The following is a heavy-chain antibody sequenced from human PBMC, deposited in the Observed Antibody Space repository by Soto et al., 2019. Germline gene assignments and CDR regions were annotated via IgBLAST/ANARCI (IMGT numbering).Heavy chain of an antibody. J-gene: IGHJ4*02. CDR3: GKDSGGMWQWLVLLYFDY. Sequence: PGGSLRLSCAASGFTFSSYAISWVRQAPWKGLEWVSAISGSGGSTYYADSVKGRFTISRDNSKNTLYLQMNSLRAEDTAVYYCGKDSGGMWQWLVLLYFDYWGQGILVTVPS. CDR1: GFTFSSYA. CDR2: ISGSGGST. V-gene: IGHV3-23*01. D-gene: IGHD6-19*01.